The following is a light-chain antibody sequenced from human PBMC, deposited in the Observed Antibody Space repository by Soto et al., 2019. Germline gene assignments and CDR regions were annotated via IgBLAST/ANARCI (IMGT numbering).Light chain of an antibody. CDR2: EVS. Sequence: QSVLTQPASVSGSPGQSIAISCTGTSSDIGSYNYVSWYQQHPGKAPKLIIHEVSNRSSGISDHFSGSKSGNTASLTISGLQADDEADYYCSSHTTYSTRIFGTGTKLTVL. J-gene: IGLJ1*01. CDR1: SSDIGSYNY. CDR3: SSHTTYSTRI. V-gene: IGLV2-14*01.